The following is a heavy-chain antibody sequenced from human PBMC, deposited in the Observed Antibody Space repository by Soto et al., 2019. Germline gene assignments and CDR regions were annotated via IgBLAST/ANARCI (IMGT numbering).Heavy chain of an antibody. Sequence: SETLSLTCTVSGGSISSSSYYWGWIRQPPGKGLEWIGSIYYSGSTYYNPSLKSRVTISVDTSKNQFSLKLSSVTAADTAVYYCARFHPSAPYDSSGYALPWGQGTLVTVSS. V-gene: IGHV4-39*01. CDR3: ARFHPSAPYDSSGYALP. D-gene: IGHD3-22*01. CDR1: GGSISSSSYY. J-gene: IGHJ5*02. CDR2: IYYSGST.